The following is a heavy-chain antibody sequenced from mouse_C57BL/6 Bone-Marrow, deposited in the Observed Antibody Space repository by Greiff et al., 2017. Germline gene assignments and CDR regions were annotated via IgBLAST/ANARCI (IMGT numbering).Heavy chain of an antibody. CDR2: INPSSGYT. CDR1: GYTFTSYT. J-gene: IGHJ3*01. V-gene: IGHV1-4*01. D-gene: IGHD1-1*01. CDR3: ARRNYGSSFAY. Sequence: VQLQQSGAELARPGASVKMSCKASGYTFTSYTMHWVKQRPGQGLEWIGYINPSSGYTKYNQKFKDKATLTADKSSSTAYMQRSSLTSEDSAVYYCARRNYGSSFAYWGQGTLVTVSA.